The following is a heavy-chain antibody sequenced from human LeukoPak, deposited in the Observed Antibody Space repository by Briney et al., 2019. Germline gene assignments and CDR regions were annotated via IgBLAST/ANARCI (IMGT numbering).Heavy chain of an antibody. V-gene: IGHV4-59*01. D-gene: IGHD2-2*01. CDR3: ARVSTSTSSRLYYYGMDV. J-gene: IGHJ6*02. CDR2: IYYSGST. CDR1: GGPISSYY. Sequence: SETLSLTCTVSGGPISSYYWSWIRQPPGKGLEWIGYIYYSGSTNYNPSLKSRVTISVDTSKNQFSLKLSSVTAADTAVYYCARVSTSTSSRLYYYGMDVWGQGTTVTVSS.